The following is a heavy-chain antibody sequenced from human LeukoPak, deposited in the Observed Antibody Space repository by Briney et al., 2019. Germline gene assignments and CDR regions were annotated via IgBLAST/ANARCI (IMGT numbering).Heavy chain of an antibody. CDR2: ISGSSIYT. D-gene: IGHD3-22*01. Sequence: GGSLRLSCAASGFTFSDYHMTWIRQAPGKGLEWVSYISGSSIYTRYADSVKGRFTISRDNAKNSLYLQMNCLRAEDTALYYCVRDISGYYFDYWGQGTLVTVSS. V-gene: IGHV3-11*05. CDR3: VRDISGYYFDY. CDR1: GFTFSDYH. J-gene: IGHJ4*02.